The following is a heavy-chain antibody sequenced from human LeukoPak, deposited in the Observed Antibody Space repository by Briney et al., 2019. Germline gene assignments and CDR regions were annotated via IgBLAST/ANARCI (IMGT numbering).Heavy chain of an antibody. V-gene: IGHV3-23*01. J-gene: IGHJ4*02. D-gene: IGHD3-10*01. Sequence: GGSLRLSCAAPGFTFSSYAMSWVRQAPGKGLEWVSAISGSGGSTYYADSVKGRFTISRDNSKNTLYLQMNSLRAEDTAVYYCAKGNTGSGKYYFDYWGQGTLVTVSS. CDR2: ISGSGGST. CDR3: AKGNTGSGKYYFDY. CDR1: GFTFSSYA.